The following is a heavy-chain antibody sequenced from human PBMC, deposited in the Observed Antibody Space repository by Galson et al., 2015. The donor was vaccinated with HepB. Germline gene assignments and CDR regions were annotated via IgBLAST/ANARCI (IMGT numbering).Heavy chain of an antibody. J-gene: IGHJ6*02. Sequence: SVKVSCKASGYTFNSYGISWVRQAPGQGLEWMGWISAYNGNTKYAQKFQGRVTMTTDTSTSTAYLELRSLRSDDTAVYYCARAIKLLSFGGELDYYGIDVWGQGTTVTVSS. CDR1: GYTFNSYG. CDR3: ARAIKLLSFGGELDYYGIDV. D-gene: IGHD3-10*01. CDR2: ISAYNGNT. V-gene: IGHV1-18*04.